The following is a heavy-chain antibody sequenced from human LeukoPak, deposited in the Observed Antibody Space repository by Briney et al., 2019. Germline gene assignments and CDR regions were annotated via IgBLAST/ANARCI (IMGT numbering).Heavy chain of an antibody. Sequence: GASVKVSCKASGYTFTGYYMHWVRQAPGQGLEWMGWINPNSGGTNSAQKFQGRVTTTRDTSISTAYMELSRLRSDDTAVYYCAREIRDSSSYYVDYWGQGTLVTVSS. D-gene: IGHD6-6*01. CDR2: INPNSGGT. CDR1: GYTFTGYY. J-gene: IGHJ4*02. CDR3: AREIRDSSSYYVDY. V-gene: IGHV1-2*02.